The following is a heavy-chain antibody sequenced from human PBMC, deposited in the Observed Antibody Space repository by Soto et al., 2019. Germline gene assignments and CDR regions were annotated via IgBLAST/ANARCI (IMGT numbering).Heavy chain of an antibody. CDR1: GFTVSSNY. Sequence: GESLKISCAASGFTVSSNYMSWVRQAPGKGLEWVSVIYSGGSTYYADSVKGRFTISRDNSKNTLYLQMNSLRAEDTAVYYCARVIGAYDFWSGYYQTGGYYYYMDVWGKGTTVTVSS. V-gene: IGHV3-66*01. D-gene: IGHD3-3*01. CDR2: IYSGGST. J-gene: IGHJ6*03. CDR3: ARVIGAYDFWSGYYQTGGYYYYMDV.